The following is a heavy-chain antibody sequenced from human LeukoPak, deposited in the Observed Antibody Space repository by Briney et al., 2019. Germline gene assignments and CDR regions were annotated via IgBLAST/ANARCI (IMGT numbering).Heavy chain of an antibody. Sequence: SDTLSLTCTVYSGSMSNSYWSWIRQPPGKGLEFIGRIHISGNTNYNPSLKSRVTMSVDMSNNQCTLKLSPVPAADTAVYSGAREGGSGGSCYPYWGQGTLVTVSS. CDR3: AREGGSGGSCYPY. CDR1: SGSMSNSY. J-gene: IGHJ4*02. V-gene: IGHV4-4*07. CDR2: IHISGNT. D-gene: IGHD2-15*01.